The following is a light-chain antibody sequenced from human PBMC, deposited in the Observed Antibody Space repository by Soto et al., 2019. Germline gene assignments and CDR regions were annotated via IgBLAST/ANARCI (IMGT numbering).Light chain of an antibody. CDR2: SND. V-gene: IGLV1-44*01. CDR3: ATWDDSLNGPV. J-gene: IGLJ2*01. Sequence: QPVLTQPPSVSGAPGETVTISCSGSSPNIGSNAVNWYQQVPATAPELLIYSNDQRPSGVPDRFSASKSGTSASLAISGLQSEDEADYSCATWDDSLNGPVFGGGTKVTVL. CDR1: SPNIGSNA.